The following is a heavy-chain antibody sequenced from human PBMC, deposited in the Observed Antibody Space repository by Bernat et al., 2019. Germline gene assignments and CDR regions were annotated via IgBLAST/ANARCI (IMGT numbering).Heavy chain of an antibody. V-gene: IGHV3-53*01. CDR3: ARGVVPAAISPYYYGMDV. D-gene: IGHD2-2*02. Sequence: EVQLVESGGGLIQPGGSLRLSCAASGFTVSSNYMSWVRQAPGKGLEWVSVIYSGGSTYYADSVKGRFTISRDNSKNTLYLQMNSLRAEDTAVYYCARGVVPAAISPYYYGMDVWGQGTTVTVSS. CDR2: IYSGGST. CDR1: GFTVSSNY. J-gene: IGHJ6*02.